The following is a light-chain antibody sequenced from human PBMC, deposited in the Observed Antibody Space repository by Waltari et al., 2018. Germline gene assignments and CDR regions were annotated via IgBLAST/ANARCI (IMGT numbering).Light chain of an antibody. V-gene: IGKV3-20*01. CDR2: GTS. CDR3: QQYDGEVVT. CDR1: QSVTSSS. J-gene: IGKJ4*01. Sequence: EIVLTPSPGTLSLSPGERATLSGRASQSVTSSSLTWYQQKLGQAPRLLIYGTSSRATGIPDRFSGSGSGTDFTLTISRLEPEDFAVYYCQQYDGEVVTFGGGTKVEI.